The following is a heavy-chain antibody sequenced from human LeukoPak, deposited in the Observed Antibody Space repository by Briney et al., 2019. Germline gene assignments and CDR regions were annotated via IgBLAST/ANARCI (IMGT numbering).Heavy chain of an antibody. CDR1: GYSFTSYW. CDR3: ARHVSVEPWLLLPLKRSTLYNWFDP. V-gene: IGHV5-51*01. J-gene: IGHJ5*02. CDR2: IYPGDSDT. Sequence: GESLKISCKGSGYSFTSYWIGWVRQMPGKGLEWMGIIYPGDSDTRYSPSFQGQVTISADKSISTAYLQWSSLKASDTAMYYCARHVSVEPWLLLPLKRSTLYNWFDPWGQGTLVTVSS. D-gene: IGHD3-22*01.